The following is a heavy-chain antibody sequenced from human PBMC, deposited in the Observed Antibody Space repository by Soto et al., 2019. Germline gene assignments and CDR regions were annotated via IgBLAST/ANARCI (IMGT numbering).Heavy chain of an antibody. D-gene: IGHD4-17*01. J-gene: IGHJ5*02. CDR1: GGSVSSGSYY. CDR2: IYYSGST. V-gene: IGHV4-61*01. Sequence: SETLSLTCTVSGGSVSSGSYYWSWIRQPPGKGLEWIGYIYYSGSTNYNPSLKSRVTISVDTSKNQFSLELSSVTAADTAVYYCARDLNYGWFDPWGQGTLVTVSS. CDR3: ARDLNYGWFDP.